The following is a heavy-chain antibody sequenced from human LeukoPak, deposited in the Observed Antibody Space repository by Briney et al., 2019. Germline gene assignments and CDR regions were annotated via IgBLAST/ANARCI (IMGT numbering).Heavy chain of an antibody. CDR2: IYYSGST. J-gene: IGHJ6*04. D-gene: IGHD6-19*01. CDR1: GGSISSSSYY. Sequence: KPSETLSLTCTVSGGSISSSSYYWGWIRQPPGKGLEWIGSIYYSGSTYYNPSLKSRVTISVDKSKSQFSLKLSSVTAADTAVYYCARGPRDSSGWYRVWGKGTTVTISS. V-gene: IGHV4-39*07. CDR3: ARGPRDSSGWYRV.